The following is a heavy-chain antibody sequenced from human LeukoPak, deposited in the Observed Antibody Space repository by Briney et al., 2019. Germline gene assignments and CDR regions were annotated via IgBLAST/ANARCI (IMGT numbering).Heavy chain of an antibody. D-gene: IGHD3-10*01. CDR3: ARDSQYYYGSGSPRY. Sequence: GGSLRLSCAASGFTFSRYSMNWVRQAPGKGLEWVAVISYDGSNKYYADSVKGRFTISRDNSKNTLYLQMNSLRAEDTAVYYCARDSQYYYGSGSPRYWGQGTLVTVSS. V-gene: IGHV3-30*03. J-gene: IGHJ4*02. CDR2: ISYDGSNK. CDR1: GFTFSRYS.